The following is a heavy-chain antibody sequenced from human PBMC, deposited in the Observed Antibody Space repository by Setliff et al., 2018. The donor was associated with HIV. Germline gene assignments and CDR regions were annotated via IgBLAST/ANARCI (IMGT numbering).Heavy chain of an antibody. CDR3: ATGRLYYYMDV. CDR2: ISYSGST. Sequence: LSLTCTVSGDSISRGGYYWSWIRQHPGGGLDWIGYISYSGSTFYDPSLKSRVTMSLDTSYNQFSLKLNSVTAADTAVYYCATGRLYYYMDVWGKGTTVTV. CDR1: GDSISRGGYY. V-gene: IGHV4-31*03. J-gene: IGHJ6*03. D-gene: IGHD1-1*01.